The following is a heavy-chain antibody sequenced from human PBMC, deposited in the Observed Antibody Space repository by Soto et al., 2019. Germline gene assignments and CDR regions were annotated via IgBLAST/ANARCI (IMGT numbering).Heavy chain of an antibody. CDR1: GFTFNAYA. D-gene: IGHD4-4*01. J-gene: IGHJ4*02. Sequence: EVQLLESGGGLVQPGGSLRLSCAASGFTFNAYAMTWVRQAPGKGLEWVSAIGGSGGNRYYADSMRGRFTISRDNSKDTVELQMNSLRVEDTAVYYCARVASDYINSVDNWGQGILVTVSS. CDR3: ARVASDYINSVDN. V-gene: IGHV3-23*01. CDR2: IGGSGGNR.